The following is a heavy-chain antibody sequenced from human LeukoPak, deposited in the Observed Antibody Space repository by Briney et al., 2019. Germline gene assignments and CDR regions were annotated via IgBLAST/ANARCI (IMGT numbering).Heavy chain of an antibody. V-gene: IGHV1-2*02. Sequence: GASVKVSCKASGYTFTGYYMHWVQQAPGQGLEWMGWIYPNSGATKYAQKFQGRVTMTRDTSISTAYMGLSGLRSDDTAVYYCGTLLSNGPFDYWGQGSLVTVSS. CDR1: GYTFTGYY. CDR2: IYPNSGAT. CDR3: GTLLSNGPFDY. J-gene: IGHJ4*02.